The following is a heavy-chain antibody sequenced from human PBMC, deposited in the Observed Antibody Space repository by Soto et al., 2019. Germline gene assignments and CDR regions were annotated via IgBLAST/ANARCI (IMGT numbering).Heavy chain of an antibody. CDR1: GGLFSSYP. Sequence: QEQLVQSGAEVKKPGSSVKVSCTASGGLFSSYPISWVRQVPGQGLEWMGGIIPVFQTAYYTQRFKVRVTITADESTKTAYMELSSLRSEDTAIYYCARGGSGYTWFNEFWGQGTLVTVSS. CDR3: ARGGSGYTWFNEF. D-gene: IGHD3-22*01. J-gene: IGHJ4*02. V-gene: IGHV1-69*01. CDR2: IIPVFQTA.